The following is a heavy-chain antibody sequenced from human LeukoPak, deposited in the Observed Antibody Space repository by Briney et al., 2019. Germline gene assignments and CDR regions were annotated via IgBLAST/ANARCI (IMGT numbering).Heavy chain of an antibody. D-gene: IGHD4-17*01. Sequence: PGGSLRLSCAASGFIFRNYWVHWVRQAPRKGLVWVARINPNGITTTYTDSVKGRFTISRDNAKNTLYLQMNSLRAEDTAVYYCARDFAGDRDYWGQGTLVTVSS. J-gene: IGHJ4*02. V-gene: IGHV3-74*01. CDR1: GFIFRNYW. CDR2: INPNGITT. CDR3: ARDFAGDRDY.